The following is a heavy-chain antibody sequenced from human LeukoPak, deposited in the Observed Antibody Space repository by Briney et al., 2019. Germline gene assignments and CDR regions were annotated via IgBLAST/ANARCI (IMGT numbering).Heavy chain of an antibody. D-gene: IGHD3-3*01. CDR2: IKGDGIST. CDR3: ARDHYWSIDY. CDR1: GFDFSSNW. J-gene: IGHJ4*02. Sequence: GGSLRLSCAASGFDFSSNWMHWVRHAPGQGLVWVSRIKGDGISTNYADSVKGRFTISRDIAKNTLYLQMNSLRAEDTGVYYCARDHYWSIDYWGRETLVTVSS. V-gene: IGHV3-74*01.